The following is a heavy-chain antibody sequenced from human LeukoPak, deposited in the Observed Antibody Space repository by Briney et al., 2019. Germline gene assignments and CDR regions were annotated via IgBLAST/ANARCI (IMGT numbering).Heavy chain of an antibody. D-gene: IGHD3-3*01. Sequence: KPSETLSLTCAVYGGSFSGYYWSWIRQPPGKGLEWIGEINHSGSTNYNPSLKSRVTISVDTSKNQFSLKLSSVTAADTAVYYCARRSPYYDFWSGHKYYFDYWGQGTLVTVSS. CDR3: ARRSPYYDFWSGHKYYFDY. J-gene: IGHJ4*02. V-gene: IGHV4-34*01. CDR2: INHSGST. CDR1: GGSFSGYY.